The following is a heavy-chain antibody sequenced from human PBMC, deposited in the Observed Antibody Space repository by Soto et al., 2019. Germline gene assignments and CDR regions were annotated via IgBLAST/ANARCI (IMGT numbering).Heavy chain of an antibody. J-gene: IGHJ4*02. CDR2: IYYSGST. CDR1: GDSISSGGYY. V-gene: IGHV4-31*03. CDR3: ARGSTVAAILFDD. D-gene: IGHD2-15*01. Sequence: QVQLQESGPGLVKPSQTLSLTCTVSGDSISSGGYYWSWIRQHPGKGLEWIGYIYYSGSTYYNPSLKSRVIISVDTSKNQFSLKLSSVTAADTAVYYCARGSTVAAILFDDWGQGTLVTVSS.